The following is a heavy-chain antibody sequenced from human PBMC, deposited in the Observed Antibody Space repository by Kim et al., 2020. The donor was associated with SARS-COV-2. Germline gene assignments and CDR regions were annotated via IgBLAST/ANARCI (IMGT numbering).Heavy chain of an antibody. V-gene: IGHV1-69*01. Sequence: YAQKFQGRVTITADESTSTAYMELSSLRSEDTAVYYCALGSSGYSAAFDIWGQGTMVTVSS. J-gene: IGHJ3*02. D-gene: IGHD3-22*01. CDR3: ALGSSGYSAAFDI.